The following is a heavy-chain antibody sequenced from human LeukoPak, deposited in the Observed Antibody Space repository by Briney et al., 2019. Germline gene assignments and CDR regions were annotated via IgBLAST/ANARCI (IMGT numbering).Heavy chain of an antibody. Sequence: PSETLSLTCTVSGVSISSSNSYWGWIRQPPGKGLEWIGSIYYSGNTYYNASLKSQVSISIDTSKNQFSLRLTSVTAADTAVYYCARCNYYGSGSYHEGFFRFWGQGTMVTVSS. CDR2: IYYSGNT. J-gene: IGHJ3*01. CDR1: GVSISSSNSY. D-gene: IGHD3-10*01. CDR3: ARCNYYGSGSYHEGFFRF. V-gene: IGHV4-39*01.